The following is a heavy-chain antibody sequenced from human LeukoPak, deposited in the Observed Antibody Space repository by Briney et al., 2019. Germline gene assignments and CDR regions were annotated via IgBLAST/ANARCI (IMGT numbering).Heavy chain of an antibody. V-gene: IGHV3-7*01. CDR2: IKQDGSEK. CDR1: GFTFNSYA. Sequence: GGSLRLSCAASGFTFNSYAMYWVRQAPGKGLEWVANIKQDGSEKYYVDSVKGRFTISRDNAKNSLYLQMNSLRAEDTAVYYCARTAGVSDYWGQGTLVTVSS. J-gene: IGHJ4*02. CDR3: ARTAGVSDY. D-gene: IGHD2-8*01.